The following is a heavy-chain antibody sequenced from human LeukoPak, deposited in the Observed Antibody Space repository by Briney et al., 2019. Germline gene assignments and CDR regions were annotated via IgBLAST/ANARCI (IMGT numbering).Heavy chain of an antibody. CDR1: GGSISSSSYY. J-gene: IGHJ4*02. V-gene: IGHV4-39*07. CDR3: ARVVYDSSTYPKSYFDF. D-gene: IGHD3-22*01. Sequence: PETLSLTCTVSGGSISSSSYYWGWIRQPPGKGLEWIGSIYYRGITYYNPSLKSRVTISVDTSKNQFSLKLSSVTAADTAVYYCARVVYDSSTYPKSYFDFWGQGTLVTVSS. CDR2: IYYRGIT.